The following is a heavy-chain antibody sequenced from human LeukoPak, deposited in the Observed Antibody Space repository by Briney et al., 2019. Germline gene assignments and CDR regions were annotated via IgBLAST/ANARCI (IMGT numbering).Heavy chain of an antibody. J-gene: IGHJ3*02. CDR3: ARASASRTNSNSYYFETTKKNAFGI. Sequence: ASVKVSCKASGYTFTSYYMHWVRQAPGQGLEWMGIINPSGGSTSYAQKFQGRVTLTTDTSTSTAYMELRSLSSDDTAVYYCARASASRTNSNSYYFETTKKNAFGIWGQGTMVTVSS. CDR2: INPSGGST. CDR1: GYTFTSYY. D-gene: IGHD3-22*01. V-gene: IGHV1-46*01.